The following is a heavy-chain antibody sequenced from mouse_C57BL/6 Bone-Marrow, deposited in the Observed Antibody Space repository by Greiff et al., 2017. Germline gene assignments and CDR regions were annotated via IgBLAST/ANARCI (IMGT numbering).Heavy chain of an antibody. J-gene: IGHJ4*01. CDR3: AREDLLWLRDY. V-gene: IGHV1-80*01. CDR2: IYPGDGDT. Sequence: VQLQQSGAELVKPGASVKISCKASGYAFSSYWMNWVKQRPGKGLEWIGQIYPGDGDTNYNGKFKGKATLTADKSSSTAYMQRSSLTSEDSAVYFCAREDLLWLRDYWGQGTSVTVSS. CDR1: GYAFSSYW. D-gene: IGHD2-9*01.